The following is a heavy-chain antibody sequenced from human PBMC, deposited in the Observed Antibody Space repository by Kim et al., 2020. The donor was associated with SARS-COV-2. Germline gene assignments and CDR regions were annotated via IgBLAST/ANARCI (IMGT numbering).Heavy chain of an antibody. D-gene: IGHD2-15*01. CDR1: GFTFSDYG. Sequence: GGSLRLSCAASGFTFSDYGIHWVRQAPGKGLEWVAVISHDGFNKYYADSVKGRFTISRDNSKNTLFLQMNGLRAEDTAIYYCARELSRRLPDYWGQGTLVTVSS. CDR2: ISHDGFNK. J-gene: IGHJ4*02. V-gene: IGHV3-33*05. CDR3: ARELSRRLPDY.